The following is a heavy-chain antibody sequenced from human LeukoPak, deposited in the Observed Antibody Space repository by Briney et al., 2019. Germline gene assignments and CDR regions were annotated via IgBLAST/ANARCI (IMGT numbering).Heavy chain of an antibody. J-gene: IGHJ4*02. D-gene: IGHD2-8*02. CDR3: ARVGSSRTGGFDY. CDR1: GYTFTSYY. V-gene: IGHV1-46*01. CDR2: INPSGGST. Sequence: ASVKVSCKAYGYTFTSYYMHWVRQAPGQGLEWMGIINPSGGSTSYAQKFQGRVTMTRDMSTSTVYMELSSLRSEDTAVYYCARVGSSRTGGFDYWGQGTLVTVSS.